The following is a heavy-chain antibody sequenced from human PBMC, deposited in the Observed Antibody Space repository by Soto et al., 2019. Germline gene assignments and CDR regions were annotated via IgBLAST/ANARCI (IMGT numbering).Heavy chain of an antibody. V-gene: IGHV3-74*01. CDR3: AIFRVDGDAVP. CDR2: INGDGTST. D-gene: IGHD4-17*01. CDR1: GFVFSNYW. J-gene: IGHJ5*02. Sequence: EMQLVESGGGLVQPGQSLRLSCAASGFVFSNYWMHWVRQTPGKGLVWVSRINGDGTSTSYADSVRGRFTISRDNAKNALYLQMDSLRIEDTALYYCAIFRVDGDAVPWGQGTLVTVFS.